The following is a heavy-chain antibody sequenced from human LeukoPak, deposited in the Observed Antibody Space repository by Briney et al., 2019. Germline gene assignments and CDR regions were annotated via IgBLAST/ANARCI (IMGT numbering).Heavy chain of an antibody. CDR3: ARSVIVGATRSGYFNS. D-gene: IGHD1-26*01. V-gene: IGHV3-48*03. Sequence: PGGSLRLSCAASGFTFSSYEMNWVRQAPGKGLEWVSYISSSDGTIYYADSVKGRFTISRDNAKNSLFLQMNSLRAEDTAVYYCARSVIVGATRSGYFNSWGQGTLVTVSS. J-gene: IGHJ4*02. CDR2: ISSSDGTI. CDR1: GFTFSSYE.